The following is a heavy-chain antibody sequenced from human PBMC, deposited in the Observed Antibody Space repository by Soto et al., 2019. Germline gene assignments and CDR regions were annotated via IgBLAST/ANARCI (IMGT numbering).Heavy chain of an antibody. D-gene: IGHD3-9*01. V-gene: IGHV4-34*01. J-gene: IGHJ3*02. CDR3: ARGGSNDWQVAFDI. CDR1: GGSFSTYY. CDR2: INHSGNN. Sequence: TLSLTCVVSGGSFSTYYYNWIRQSPGKGLEWIGEINHSGNNNYSPSLKSRVTMSLDTSKNQFSLKLTSVTAADTAVYYCARGGSNDWQVAFDIWGQGTMVTVSS.